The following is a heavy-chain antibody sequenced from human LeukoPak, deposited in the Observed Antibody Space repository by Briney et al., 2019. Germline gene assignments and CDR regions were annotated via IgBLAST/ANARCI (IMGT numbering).Heavy chain of an antibody. J-gene: IGHJ5*02. D-gene: IGHD3-10*01. CDR1: GYSISSSNW. V-gene: IGHV4-28*03. Sequence: PSETLSLTCAVSGYSISSSNWWGWIRQPPGKGLEWIGYIYYSGSIYYNPSLKSRVTMSVDTSKNQFSLKLSSVTAADTAVYYCARDQGRAGMGPNWFDPWGQGTLVTVSS. CDR2: IYYSGSI. CDR3: ARDQGRAGMGPNWFDP.